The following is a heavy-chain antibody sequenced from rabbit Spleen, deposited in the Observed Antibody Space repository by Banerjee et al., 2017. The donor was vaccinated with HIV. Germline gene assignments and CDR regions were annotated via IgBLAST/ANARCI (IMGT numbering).Heavy chain of an antibody. Sequence: QSLEESGGDLVKPGASLTLTCKASGLAFSSSYWICWVRQAPGKGLEWIGCSYSGDGSTYSASWVNGRFTISRTSSTAVTLQMTSLTAADTATYFCARAGYIHGGFGATYPTYFTLWGPGTLVTVS. CDR1: GLAFSSSYW. D-gene: IGHD6-1*01. CDR3: ARAGYIHGGFGATYPTYFTL. J-gene: IGHJ4*01. CDR2: SYSGDGST. V-gene: IGHV1S40*01.